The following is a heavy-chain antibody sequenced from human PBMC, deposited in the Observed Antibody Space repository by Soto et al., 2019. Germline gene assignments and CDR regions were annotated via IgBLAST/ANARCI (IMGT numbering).Heavy chain of an antibody. D-gene: IGHD3-10*01. J-gene: IGHJ6*03. Sequence: SETLSLTCAVYGGSFSGYYWSWIRQPPGKGLEWIGEINHSGSTNYNPSLKSRVTISVDTSKNQFSLKLSSVTAADTAVYYCARDVPPRFYGSGSYYRKDYYYYMDVWGKGTTVTVSS. CDR2: INHSGST. V-gene: IGHV4-34*01. CDR1: GGSFSGYY. CDR3: ARDVPPRFYGSGSYYRKDYYYYMDV.